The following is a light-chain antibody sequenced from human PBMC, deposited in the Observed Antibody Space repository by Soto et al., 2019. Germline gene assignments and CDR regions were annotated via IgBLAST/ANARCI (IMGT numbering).Light chain of an antibody. CDR3: CSYAVTNILV. V-gene: IGLV2-23*01. Sequence: QSALTQPASVSGSPGQSITISCTGTSSDVGSYNLVSWFQQHPGKAPKLMIYEGSKRPSGVSNRFSGSKSGNTASLTNSGLQAEDEADYYCCSYAVTNILVVGGGTKLTVL. J-gene: IGLJ2*01. CDR1: SSDVGSYNL. CDR2: EGS.